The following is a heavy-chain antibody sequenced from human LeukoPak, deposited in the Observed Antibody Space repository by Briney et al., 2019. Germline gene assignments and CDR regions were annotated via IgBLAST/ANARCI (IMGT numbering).Heavy chain of an antibody. V-gene: IGHV4-61*02. CDR2: IYTSGST. D-gene: IGHD3-10*01. Sequence: SETLSLTCTVSGGSISSGSYYWSWIRQPAGKGLEWIGRIYTSGSTNYHPSLKSRVTISVDTSKNQFSLKLSSVTAADTAVYYCARGSYGSGSYKGDWFDPWGQGTLVTVSS. J-gene: IGHJ5*02. CDR3: ARGSYGSGSYKGDWFDP. CDR1: GGSISSGSYY.